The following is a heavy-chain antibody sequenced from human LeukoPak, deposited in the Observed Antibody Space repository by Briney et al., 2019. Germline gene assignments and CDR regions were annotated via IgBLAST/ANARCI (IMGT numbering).Heavy chain of an antibody. Sequence: ASVKVSCKASGYTFTNLDFSWVRQAPGQGLEWMGWISASNGNTNSAQKFQGRLTLTTDTSTNTACMELRSLTSDDAAVYYCARGRTGRSGRPYDYWGQGTLVTVST. D-gene: IGHD1-26*01. V-gene: IGHV1-18*01. J-gene: IGHJ4*02. CDR2: ISASNGNT. CDR3: ARGRTGRSGRPYDY. CDR1: GYTFTNLD.